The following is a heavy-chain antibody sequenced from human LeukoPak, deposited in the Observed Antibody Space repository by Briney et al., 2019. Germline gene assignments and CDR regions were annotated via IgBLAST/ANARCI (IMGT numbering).Heavy chain of an antibody. CDR2: INSDGSST. CDR3: ARSYSSGWYNY. D-gene: IGHD6-19*01. J-gene: IGHJ4*02. Sequence: GGSLRLSCAASGFTFSSYWMHWVRQAPGKGLVWVSRINSDGSSTSYADSVKGRFTISRDNAKNTLYLQMNSLRAEDTAVYYCARSYSSGWYNYWGQGTLVTVSS. CDR1: GFTFSSYW. V-gene: IGHV3-74*01.